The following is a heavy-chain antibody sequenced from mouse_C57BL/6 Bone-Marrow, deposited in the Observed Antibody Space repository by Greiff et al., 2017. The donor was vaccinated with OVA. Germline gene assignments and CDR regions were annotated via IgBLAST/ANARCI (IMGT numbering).Heavy chain of an antibody. CDR2: IYPGDGDT. CDR1: GYAFSSSW. Sequence: QVQLQQSGPELVKPGASVKISCKASGYAFSSSWMNWVKQRPGKGLEWIGRIYPGDGDTNYNGKFKGKATLTADKSSSTAYMQLSSLTSEDSAVYFCARNGLRLPYWGQGTTLTVSS. J-gene: IGHJ2*01. D-gene: IGHD3-2*02. V-gene: IGHV1-82*01. CDR3: ARNGLRLPY.